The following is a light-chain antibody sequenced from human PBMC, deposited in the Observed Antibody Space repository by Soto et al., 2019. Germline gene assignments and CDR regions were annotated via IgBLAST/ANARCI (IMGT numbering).Light chain of an antibody. CDR2: ASS. CDR3: QQTYTTRVYT. J-gene: IGKJ2*01. CDR1: QSISVN. V-gene: IGKV1-39*01. Sequence: DILLTQSPTSLSAAVGDTVTITCRASQSISVNLNWYQHRPGEAPKVLIYASSTLATGAPSRFSGSGVGTDFTRTISSLQLEDFATYYCQQTYTTRVYTFGQGTKLEVK.